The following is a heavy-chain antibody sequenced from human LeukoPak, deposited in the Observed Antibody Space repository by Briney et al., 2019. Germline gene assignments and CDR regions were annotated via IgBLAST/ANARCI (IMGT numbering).Heavy chain of an antibody. V-gene: IGHV1-2*02. D-gene: IGHD4-11*01. CDR2: INPNSGGT. J-gene: IGHJ4*02. CDR1: GYTFTGYY. Sequence: ASVKVSCKASGYTFTGYYMHWVRQAPGQGLEWMGWINPNSGGTNYAQKFQGRVTMTRDTSISTAYMELSRLRSDDTAVYYCARGAGVPDIDYTFDYWGQGTLATVSS. CDR3: ARGAGVPDIDYTFDY.